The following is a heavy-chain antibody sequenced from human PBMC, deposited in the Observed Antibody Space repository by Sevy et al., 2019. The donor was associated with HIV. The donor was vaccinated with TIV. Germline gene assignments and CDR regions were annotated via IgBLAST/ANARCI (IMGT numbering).Heavy chain of an antibody. J-gene: IGHJ4*02. CDR3: ARAYCSGGRCYSLAY. Sequence: ASVKVSCKASGYTFTTYGVTWVRQAPGQGLQWMGWINTLNGDTNSSQKLQGRVTMTTDTSTSTAYMELRSLRSDDTAVYYCARAYCSGGRCYSLAYWGQGTLVTVSS. D-gene: IGHD2-15*01. CDR1: GYTFTTYG. CDR2: INTLNGDT. V-gene: IGHV1-18*01.